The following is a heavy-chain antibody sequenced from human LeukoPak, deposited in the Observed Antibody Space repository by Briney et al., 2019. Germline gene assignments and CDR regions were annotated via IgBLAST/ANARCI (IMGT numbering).Heavy chain of an antibody. V-gene: IGHV4-34*01. J-gene: IGHJ4*02. D-gene: IGHD6-13*01. Sequence: SETLSLTCAVYGGSFSGYYWSWIRQPPGKGLEWIGEINHSGSTNYNPSLKSRVTISVDTSKNQFSLKLSSVTAADTAVYYCARVPGRGYSSSKPFDYWGQGTLVTVSS. CDR1: GGSFSGYY. CDR3: ARVPGRGYSSSKPFDY. CDR2: INHSGST.